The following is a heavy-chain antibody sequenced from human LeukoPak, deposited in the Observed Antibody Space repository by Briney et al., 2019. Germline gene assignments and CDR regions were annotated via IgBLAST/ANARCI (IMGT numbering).Heavy chain of an antibody. CDR3: ARVGVGAPPGGSFDI. D-gene: IGHD1-26*01. CDR1: GGPISSSSYY. Sequence: SETLSLTCTVSGGPISSSSYYWGWIRQPPGKGLEWIGSIYYSGSTYYNPSLKSRVTISVDTSKNQFSLKLSSVTAADTAVYYCARVGVGAPPGGSFDIWGQGTTVTVSS. CDR2: IYYSGST. V-gene: IGHV4-39*07. J-gene: IGHJ3*02.